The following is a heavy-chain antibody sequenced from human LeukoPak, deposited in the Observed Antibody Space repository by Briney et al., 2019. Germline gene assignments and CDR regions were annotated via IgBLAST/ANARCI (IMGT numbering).Heavy chain of an antibody. CDR2: ISDGGTRT. CDR3: AKDSRGSYYFYDMDV. Sequence: GGSLGLSCAASGFTFSKYAMSWVRQGPRKGLEWVSAISDGGTRTEYADSVKGRFTISRDNSKNTLYLHVNNLRAEDTAVYYCAKDSRGSYYFYDMDVWGKGTTVTVSS. J-gene: IGHJ6*03. V-gene: IGHV3-23*01. CDR1: GFTFSKYA.